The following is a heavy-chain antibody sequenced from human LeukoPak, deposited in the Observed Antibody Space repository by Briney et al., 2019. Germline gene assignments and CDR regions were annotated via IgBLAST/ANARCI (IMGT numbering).Heavy chain of an antibody. J-gene: IGHJ4*02. CDR2: INHSGST. V-gene: IGHV4-34*01. D-gene: IGHD5-18*01. Sequence: SETLSLTCAVYGGSFSSYYWSWIRQPPGKGLEWIGEINHSGSTTYNPSLKSRVTISLDTSKNQFSLKLSSVTAADTAVYYCARVSGYSYGGNDYWGQGTLVTVSS. CDR3: ARVSGYSYGGNDY. CDR1: GGSFSSYY.